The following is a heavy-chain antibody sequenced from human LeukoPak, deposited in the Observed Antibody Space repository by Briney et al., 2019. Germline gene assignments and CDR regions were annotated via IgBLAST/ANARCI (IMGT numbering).Heavy chain of an antibody. CDR1: GFTFSNYA. CDR3: AKTVGLVPSARIDY. D-gene: IGHD2-2*01. CDR2: ITASGGTT. J-gene: IGHJ4*02. V-gene: IGHV3-23*01. Sequence: GGSLRLSCAVSGFTFSNYAMNWVRQAPGKGLEWVSGITASGGTTYYADSVKGRFTISRDNSKDTVYLHMRSLRADDTAVYFCAKTVGLVPSARIDYWGRGTLLTVSS.